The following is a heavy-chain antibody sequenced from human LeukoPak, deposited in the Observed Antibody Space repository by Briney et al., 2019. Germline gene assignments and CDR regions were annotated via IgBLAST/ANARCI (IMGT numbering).Heavy chain of an antibody. CDR1: GNYW. J-gene: IGHJ4*02. V-gene: IGHV3-74*01. Sequence: GGSLRLSCAASGNYWMHWVRQAPGRGLVWVSHINSDGSWTSYADSVKGRFTISKDNAKNTVYLQMNSLGAEDTAVYYCVSFYETYWGRGTLVTVSS. D-gene: IGHD2/OR15-2a*01. CDR3: VSFYETY. CDR2: INSDGSWT.